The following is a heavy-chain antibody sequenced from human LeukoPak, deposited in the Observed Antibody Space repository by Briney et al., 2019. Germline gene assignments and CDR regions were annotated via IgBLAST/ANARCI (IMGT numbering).Heavy chain of an antibody. CDR2: ISGSGGST. J-gene: IGHJ1*01. CDR1: GFPLSSYA. CDR3: AKPYSSSILYFQH. D-gene: IGHD6-6*01. Sequence: GSLKPSRAAFGFPLSSYAMSWVRQAPGKGLEGVSAISGSGGSTYYADSVKGRFTISRDNSKNTLYLQMNSLRAEDTAVYYCAKPYSSSILYFQHWGQGTLVTVSS. V-gene: IGHV3-23*01.